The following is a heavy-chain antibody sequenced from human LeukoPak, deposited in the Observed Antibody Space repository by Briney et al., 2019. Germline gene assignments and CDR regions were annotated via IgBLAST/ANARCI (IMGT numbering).Heavy chain of an antibody. Sequence: SETLSLTCAVYGGSFSGYYWSWIRQPPGKGLEWIGEINHSGSTNYNPSLKSRVTISVDTPKNQFSLKLSSVTAADTAVYYCARGPARIAARPGPYFQHWGQGTLVTVSS. J-gene: IGHJ1*01. D-gene: IGHD6-6*01. CDR1: GGSFSGYY. CDR3: ARGPARIAARPGPYFQH. V-gene: IGHV4-34*01. CDR2: INHSGST.